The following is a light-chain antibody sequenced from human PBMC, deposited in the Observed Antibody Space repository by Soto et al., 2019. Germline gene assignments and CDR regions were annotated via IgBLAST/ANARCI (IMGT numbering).Light chain of an antibody. J-gene: IGKJ4*01. Sequence: EIVMTQSPATLSVSPGERATLSCRASQSVSSNLAWYQQKPGQAPRLLIYGASTRATGIPARFSGSGSGTEFTLTIRSLQSEDFAVYYCQQYNNWPRGLTFGGGTKVEIK. CDR3: QQYNNWPRGLT. V-gene: IGKV3-15*01. CDR1: QSVSSN. CDR2: GAS.